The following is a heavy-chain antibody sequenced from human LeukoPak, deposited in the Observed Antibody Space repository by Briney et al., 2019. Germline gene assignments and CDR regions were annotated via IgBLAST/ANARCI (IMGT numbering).Heavy chain of an antibody. J-gene: IGHJ3*02. CDR1: GFTVSSNY. CDR3: ARVFVTLTLAFDI. D-gene: IGHD3-16*01. V-gene: IGHV3-53*01. Sequence: GGSLRLSCAASGFTVSSNYMSWVRQAPGKGLEWVSVIYSGGRTYYADSVKGRFTISRDNSKNTMYLQMNGLRAEDTAVYYCARVFVTLTLAFDIWGQGTMVTVSS. CDR2: IYSGGRT.